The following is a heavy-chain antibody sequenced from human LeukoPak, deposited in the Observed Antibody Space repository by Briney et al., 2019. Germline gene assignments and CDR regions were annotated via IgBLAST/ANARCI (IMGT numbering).Heavy chain of an antibody. Sequence: PGGSLRLSCATSGFSFSNYEMNWVRQAPGKGLEGISYINLSGRTTYYADSVKGRFTISRDNAKNSLYLQMDSLRADDTAVYYCVGEAGSGWSKRFFDYWGQGTLVTVSS. J-gene: IGHJ4*02. D-gene: IGHD6-19*01. CDR3: VGEAGSGWSKRFFDY. CDR2: INLSGRTT. CDR1: GFSFSNYE. V-gene: IGHV3-48*03.